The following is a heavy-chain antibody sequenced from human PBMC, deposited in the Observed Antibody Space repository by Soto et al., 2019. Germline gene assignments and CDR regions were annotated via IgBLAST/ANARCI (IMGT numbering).Heavy chain of an antibody. J-gene: IGHJ6*02. CDR1: GYTFTGHY. D-gene: IGHD3-9*01. CDR3: ARDRYSEYYYGMDV. V-gene: IGHV1-2*02. Sequence: AASVKVSFKASGYTFTGHYMHWVRQAPGQGLAWLGWISPNSGGTSYAQKFQGRVTMTRDTYISTAYMELSRLRSDHTAVYYCARDRYSEYYYGMDVWGQGATVTVSS. CDR2: ISPNSGGT.